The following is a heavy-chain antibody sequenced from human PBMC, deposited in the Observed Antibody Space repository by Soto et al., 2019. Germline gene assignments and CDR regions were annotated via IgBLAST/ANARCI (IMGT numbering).Heavy chain of an antibody. CDR3: AREPEGSVFGLDS. J-gene: IGHJ4*02. D-gene: IGHD3-10*02. Sequence: QVQLVESGGGVVQPGRSLRLSCAASGFTFSNSLMHWVRQAPGKGLEWVAVIWEDGSEEYYADSVKGRFTISRDNSKNTLYLQMNTLGVDDMAVYYCAREPEGSVFGLDSWGRGTLVTVSS. V-gene: IGHV3-33*01. CDR2: IWEDGSEE. CDR1: GFTFSNSL.